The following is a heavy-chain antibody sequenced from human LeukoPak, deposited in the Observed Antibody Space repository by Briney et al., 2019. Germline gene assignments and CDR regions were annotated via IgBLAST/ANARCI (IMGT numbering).Heavy chain of an antibody. CDR1: GFIFSDHA. CDR2: ISTNGEYT. D-gene: IGHD3-22*01. J-gene: IGHJ3*02. Sequence: GGSLRLSCSASGFIFSDHAMHWVRQAPGKGLEHVSAISTNGEYTYHADSVKGRFIISRDNSKNTVNLQMNSLRGEDTAVYYCVKVGGSGYYPDIWGQGTMVTVSS. V-gene: IGHV3-64D*06. CDR3: VKVGGSGYYPDI.